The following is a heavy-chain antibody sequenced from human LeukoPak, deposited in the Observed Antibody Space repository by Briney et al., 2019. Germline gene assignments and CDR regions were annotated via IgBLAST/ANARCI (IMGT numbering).Heavy chain of an antibody. V-gene: IGHV3-9*01. J-gene: IGHJ6*02. CDR2: ISWNSGSI. D-gene: IGHD2-2*01. CDR3: AKDMDCSSTSCYYCYGMDV. CDR1: GFTFDDYA. Sequence: PGGSLRLSCAASGFTFDDYAMHWVRQAPGKGLEWVSGISWNSGSIGYADSVKGRFTISRDNAKNSLYLQMNSLRAEDTALYYCAKDMDCSSTSCYYCYGMDVWGQGTTVTVSS.